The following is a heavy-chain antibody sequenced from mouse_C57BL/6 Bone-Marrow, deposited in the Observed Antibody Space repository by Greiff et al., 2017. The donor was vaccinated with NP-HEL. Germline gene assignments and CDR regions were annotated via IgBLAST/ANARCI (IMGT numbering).Heavy chain of an antibody. CDR1: GFTFTDYY. V-gene: IGHV7-3*01. Sequence: EVHLVESGGGLVQPGGSLSLSCAASGFTFTDYYMSWVRQPPGKALEWLGFIRNKAHGYTSEYSASVKGRFTISRDNSQSILYLQMNALRAEDSATYYGARYIEVGRYFDDWGQGTTLTVAS. CDR3: ARYIEVGRYFDD. J-gene: IGHJ2*01. CDR2: IRNKAHGYTS. D-gene: IGHD1-1*02.